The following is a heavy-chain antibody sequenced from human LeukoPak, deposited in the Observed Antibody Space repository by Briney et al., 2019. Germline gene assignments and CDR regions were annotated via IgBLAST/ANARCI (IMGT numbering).Heavy chain of an antibody. D-gene: IGHD3-3*01. V-gene: IGHV3-7*01. Sequence: TGGSLRLSCVASGFTFSNYWMSWVRQAPGKGLEWVANIKQDGSEEYYMDSVKGRFTISRDNAKNSLHLQMNSLRAEDTAVYCCATLRFLEWLLFPEYFQHWGQGTLVTVSS. J-gene: IGHJ1*01. CDR2: IKQDGSEE. CDR3: ATLRFLEWLLFPEYFQH. CDR1: GFTFSNYW.